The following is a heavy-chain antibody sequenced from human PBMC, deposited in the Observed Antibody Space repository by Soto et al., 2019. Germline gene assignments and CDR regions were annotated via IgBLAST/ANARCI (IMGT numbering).Heavy chain of an antibody. D-gene: IGHD3-3*01. J-gene: IGHJ4*02. CDR1: GFSFGNYW. Sequence: GGSLRLSCAVSGFSFGNYWMSWVRQAPGKGLEWLASIKEDGSERYYLDSVKGRFTISRDNAKDSLSLQMNSLRGEDAAFYYCARDVGPVTIFGEALSGYFDFWGQGTLVTVSS. CDR3: ARDVGPVTIFGEALSGYFDF. CDR2: IKEDGSER. V-gene: IGHV3-7*03.